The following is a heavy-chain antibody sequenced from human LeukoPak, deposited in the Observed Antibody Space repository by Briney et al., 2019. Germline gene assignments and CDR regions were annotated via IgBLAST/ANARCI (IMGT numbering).Heavy chain of an antibody. D-gene: IGHD3-9*01. J-gene: IGHJ4*02. CDR3: AKGGRGGVYDILTGYPRGLDY. CDR1: GFTFSSYA. V-gene: IGHV3-23*01. CDR2: ISGSGGST. Sequence: GGSLRLSCAASGFTFSSYAMSWVRQAPGKGLEWVSAISGSGGSTYYADSVKGRFTISRDNSKNTLYLQMNSLRAEDTAVYYCAKGGRGGVYDILTGYPRGLDYWGQGTLVTVSS.